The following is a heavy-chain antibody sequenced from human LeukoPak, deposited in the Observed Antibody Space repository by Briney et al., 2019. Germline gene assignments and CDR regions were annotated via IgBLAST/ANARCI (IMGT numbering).Heavy chain of an antibody. CDR3: ARAKLGYSSGWYSAFDI. J-gene: IGHJ3*02. CDR2: INWNGGST. CDR1: GFTFDDYG. Sequence: PGGSLRLSCAASGFTFDDYGMSWVRQAPGKGLEWVSGINWNGGSTGYADSVKGRFTISRDNAKNSLYLQMNSLRAEDTVLYHCARAKLGYSSGWYSAFDIWGQGTMVTVSS. D-gene: IGHD6-19*01. V-gene: IGHV3-20*01.